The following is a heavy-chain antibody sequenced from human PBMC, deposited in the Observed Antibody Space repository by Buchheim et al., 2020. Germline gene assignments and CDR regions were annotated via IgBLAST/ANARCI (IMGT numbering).Heavy chain of an antibody. D-gene: IGHD6-13*01. J-gene: IGHJ4*02. V-gene: IGHV2-5*01. Sequence: QITLKESGPTLVKPTQTLTLTCTFSGFSLSTSGVGVGWIRQPPGKALEWLAPIYWNDDKRYSPSLKSRLTFPKATSKNQLALTMTNMDPVDTATYYCAHSGSWSEEFDYWGQGTL. CDR1: GFSLSTSGVG. CDR3: AHSGSWSEEFDY. CDR2: IYWNDDK.